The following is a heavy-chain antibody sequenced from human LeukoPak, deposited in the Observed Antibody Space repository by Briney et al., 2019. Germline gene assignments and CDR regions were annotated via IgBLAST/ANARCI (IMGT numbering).Heavy chain of an antibody. Sequence: GGSLRLSCAASGFTFSDYYMSWIRRAPGKGLEWLSYISITTRTIYYADSVRGRFTISRDNGKNSLYLQANSLRAEDTAVYYCARYGNGWDYYIDVWGKGTTVTVSS. D-gene: IGHD6-19*01. CDR3: ARYGNGWDYYIDV. J-gene: IGHJ6*03. V-gene: IGHV3-11*01. CDR2: ISITTRTI. CDR1: GFTFSDYY.